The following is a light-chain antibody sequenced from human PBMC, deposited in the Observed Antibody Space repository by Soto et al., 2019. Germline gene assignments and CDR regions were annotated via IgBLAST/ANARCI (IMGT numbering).Light chain of an antibody. Sequence: DIQMTQSPSSLSSSVGDRATITCRASQSISRYLNWYQHQPGKAPTLLIYAASSLQSGVPSRFSGSGSGTDCTLTSSGLRSEGVATYFCQQSYSFWTFGQGTKVEIK. V-gene: IGKV1-39*01. CDR1: QSISRY. CDR3: QQSYSFWT. J-gene: IGKJ1*01. CDR2: AAS.